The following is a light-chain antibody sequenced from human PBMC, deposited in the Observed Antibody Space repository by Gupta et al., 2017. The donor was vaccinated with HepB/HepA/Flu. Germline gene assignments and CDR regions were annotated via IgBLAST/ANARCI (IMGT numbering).Light chain of an antibody. V-gene: IGLV3-21*04. CDR1: NIQTKS. J-gene: IGLJ2*01. CDR2: YDS. CDR3: QVWDSTRDQVV. Sequence: SYVLTQPHSVSVAPGETADITCAGNNIQTKSVHWYQQKPGQAPVVVIYYDSDRPSGIPERFSGSNSGNTATLTISRVEAGDEAADYCQVWDSTRDQVVFGGGTKVTVL.